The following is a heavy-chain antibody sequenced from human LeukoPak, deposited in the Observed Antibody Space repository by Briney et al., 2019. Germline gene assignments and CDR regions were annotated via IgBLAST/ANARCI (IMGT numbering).Heavy chain of an antibody. CDR1: GYTFTSHD. V-gene: IGHV1-69*05. Sequence: GASVKVSCKASGYTFTSHDINWVRQATGQGLEWMGGIIPIFGTANYAQKFQGRVTITTDESTSTAYMELSSLRSEDTAVYYCARVGEYYYDSSGYLLQHWGQGTLVTVSS. CDR3: ARVGEYYYDSSGYLLQH. CDR2: IIPIFGTA. J-gene: IGHJ1*01. D-gene: IGHD3-22*01.